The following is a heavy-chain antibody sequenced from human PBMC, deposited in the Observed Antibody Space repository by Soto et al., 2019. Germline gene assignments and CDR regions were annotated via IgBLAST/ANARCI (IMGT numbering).Heavy chain of an antibody. V-gene: IGHV4-59*01. CDR1: GGSISSYY. D-gene: IGHD6-13*01. Sequence: FTCTVPGGSISSYYWSWIRQPPGKGLEWIGYIYYSGSTNYSPSLKSRVTISVDTSKNQFSLKLSSVTAADTAVYYCARDSSSWYNWFHPRGQGLLV. CDR3: ARDSSSWYNWFHP. CDR2: IYYSGST. J-gene: IGHJ5*02.